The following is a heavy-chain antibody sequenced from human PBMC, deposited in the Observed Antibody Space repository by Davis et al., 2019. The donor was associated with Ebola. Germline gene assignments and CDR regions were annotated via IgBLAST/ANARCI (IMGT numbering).Heavy chain of an antibody. CDR2: LYHSNST. CDR1: GGSISSDGYC. Sequence: MPSETLSLTCVVSGGSISSDGYCWSWMRQPPGKGLEWIRFLYHSNSTYYIPYLKSRVTISVDRSKNQFSLKLNSVTAADSAVYYCARLADCGGDCYPFDYWGQKILVTVSS. CDR3: ARLADCGGDCYPFDY. J-gene: IGHJ4*02. V-gene: IGHV4-30-2*01. D-gene: IGHD2-21*02.